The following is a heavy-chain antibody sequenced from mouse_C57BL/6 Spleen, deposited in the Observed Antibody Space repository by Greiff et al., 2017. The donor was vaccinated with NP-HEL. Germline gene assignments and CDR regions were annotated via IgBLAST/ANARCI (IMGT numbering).Heavy chain of an antibody. J-gene: IGHJ2*01. V-gene: IGHV14-4*01. CDR3: TRRSRYNY. Sequence: VQLQQSGAELVRPGASVKLSCTASGFNIKDDYMHWVKQRPEQGLEWIGWIDPENGDTEYASKFQGKATFTADTSSNTAYLQLSSLTSEDTAVYDCTRRSRYNYWGQGTTLTVSS. D-gene: IGHD2-14*01. CDR1: GFNIKDDY. CDR2: IDPENGDT.